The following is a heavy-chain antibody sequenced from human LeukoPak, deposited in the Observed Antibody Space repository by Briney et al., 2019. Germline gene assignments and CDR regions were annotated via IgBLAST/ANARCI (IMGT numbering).Heavy chain of an antibody. CDR1: GGTFSSYA. Sequence: SVKVSCKASGGTFSSYAISWVRQAPGQGLEWMGRIIPILGMANYAQKFQGRVTITADKSTSTAYMELSSLRSEDTAVYYCARDREPDYDFWSGYHRSTFDYWGQGTLVTVSS. CDR2: IIPILGMA. CDR3: ARDREPDYDFWSGYHRSTFDY. J-gene: IGHJ4*02. D-gene: IGHD3-3*01. V-gene: IGHV1-69*04.